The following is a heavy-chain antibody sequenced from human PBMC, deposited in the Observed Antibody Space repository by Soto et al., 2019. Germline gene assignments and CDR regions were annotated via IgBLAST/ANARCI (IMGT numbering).Heavy chain of an antibody. CDR3: AGRSGYDWWYFDY. J-gene: IGHJ4*02. CDR2: INPNSGGT. CDR1: GYTFTGYY. V-gene: IGHV1-2*02. D-gene: IGHD5-12*01. Sequence: ASVKVSCKASGYTFTGYYMHWVRQAPGQGLEWMGWINPNSGGTNYAQKFQGRVTMTRDTSISTAYMELSRLRSDDTAAYYCAGRSGYDWWYFDYWGQGTLVTVSS.